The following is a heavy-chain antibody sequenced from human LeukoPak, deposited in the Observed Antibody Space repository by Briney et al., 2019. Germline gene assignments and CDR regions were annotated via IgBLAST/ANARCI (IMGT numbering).Heavy chain of an antibody. V-gene: IGHV3-23*01. CDR2: INGNSHYT. CDR1: GFTFSTFA. J-gene: IGHJ4*02. Sequence: PGGSLRLSCAASGFTFSTFAMSWVRQAPGKGLEWVSAINGNSHYTYHADSVTGRFTISRDNSKNTLYLQMHSLRTEDTAVYYCAKQRATGAETDTRYFDYWGQGSLVTVSS. D-gene: IGHD5-18*01. CDR3: AKQRATGAETDTRYFDY.